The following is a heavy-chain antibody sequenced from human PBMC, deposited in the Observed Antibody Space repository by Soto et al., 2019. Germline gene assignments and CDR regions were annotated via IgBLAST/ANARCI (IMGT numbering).Heavy chain of an antibody. D-gene: IGHD3-22*01. V-gene: IGHV1-69*13. CDR3: ATGSNYYESKSFAY. CDR1: GDPFTSYA. Sequence: SVKVSCKASGDPFTSYAVSWVRQAPGHGLEWRGGFIPIFGTPNYAQRVEGKITITADESTSTVNMDLSSLRSDDTAVYYCATGSNYYESKSFAYWGQGTLVTVSS. CDR2: FIPIFGTP. J-gene: IGHJ4*02.